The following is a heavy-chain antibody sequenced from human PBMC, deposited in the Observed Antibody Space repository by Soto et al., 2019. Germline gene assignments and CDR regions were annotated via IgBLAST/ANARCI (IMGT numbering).Heavy chain of an antibody. D-gene: IGHD1-1*01. CDR3: ATWHEREHAYDV. V-gene: IGHV3-53*01. CDR2: LYDLDGS. Sequence: DVQLMESGGGLMQPGESLRLSCAASGLTVSGKKYVAWVRQAPGKGLEWVSALYDLDGSFYSDSVKGRFTTSSDSSKTTVYLQMNDLRPADTAVYYCATWHEREHAYDVWGQGTTVTVSS. CDR1: GLTVSGKKY. J-gene: IGHJ3*01.